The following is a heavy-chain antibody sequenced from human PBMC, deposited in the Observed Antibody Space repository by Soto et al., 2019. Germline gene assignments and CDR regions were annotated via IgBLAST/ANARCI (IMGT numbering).Heavy chain of an antibody. J-gene: IGHJ6*02. CDR1: GYTFTSYG. D-gene: IGHD5-18*01. V-gene: IGHV1-18*01. Sequence: QVQLVQSGAEVKKPGASVKVSCKASGYTFTSYGISWVRQAPGQGLEWMGWISAYNGNTNYAQKLQGRVTMTTDTSTSKAYMELRSLRSDDTAVYYCARAAMVTEPNRREGNYYYYGMDVWGQGTTVTVSS. CDR3: ARAAMVTEPNRREGNYYYYGMDV. CDR2: ISAYNGNT.